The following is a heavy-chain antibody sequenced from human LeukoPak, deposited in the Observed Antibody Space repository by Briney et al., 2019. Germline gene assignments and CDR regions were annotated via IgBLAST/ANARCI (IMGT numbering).Heavy chain of an antibody. CDR1: GYTFTSYY. CDR2: INPSGGST. CDR3: AGGRIQLWFLRGEDYYYYGMDV. V-gene: IGHV1-46*01. D-gene: IGHD5-18*01. Sequence: ASVKVSCKASGYTFTSYYMHWVRQAPGQGLEWMGIINPSGGSTSYAQKFQGRVTMTRDTSTSTVYMELSSLRSEDTAVYYCAGGRIQLWFLRGEDYYYYGMDVWGQGTTVTVSS. J-gene: IGHJ6*02.